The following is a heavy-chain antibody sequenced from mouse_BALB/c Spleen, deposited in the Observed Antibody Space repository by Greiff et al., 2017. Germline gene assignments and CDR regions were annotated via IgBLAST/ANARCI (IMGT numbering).Heavy chain of an antibody. CDR3: ARGGYYDYDGYAMDY. D-gene: IGHD2-4*01. V-gene: IGHV5-4*02. Sequence: DVKLVESGGGLVKPGGSLKLSCAASGFTFSDYYMYWVRQTPEKRLEWVATISDGGSYTYYPDSVKGRFTISRDNAKNNLYLQMSSLKSEDTAMYYWARGGYYDYDGYAMDYWGQGTSVTVSS. CDR2: ISDGGSYT. CDR1: GFTFSDYY. J-gene: IGHJ4*01.